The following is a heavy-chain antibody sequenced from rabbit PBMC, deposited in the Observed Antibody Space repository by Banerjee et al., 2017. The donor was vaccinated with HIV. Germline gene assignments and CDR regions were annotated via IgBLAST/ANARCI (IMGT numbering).Heavy chain of an antibody. CDR2: VYTGSSGST. Sequence: QQHLEESGGGLVQPEGSLTLTCKASGIDFSSSYYMYWVRQAPGKGLEWIACVYTGSSGSTYYASWAKGRFTISKTSSTTVTLQMTSLTAADTATYFCARDLAGVIGWNFNLWGPGTLVTVS. D-gene: IGHD4-1*01. CDR1: GIDFSSSYY. CDR3: ARDLAGVIGWNFNL. V-gene: IGHV1S45*01. J-gene: IGHJ4*01.